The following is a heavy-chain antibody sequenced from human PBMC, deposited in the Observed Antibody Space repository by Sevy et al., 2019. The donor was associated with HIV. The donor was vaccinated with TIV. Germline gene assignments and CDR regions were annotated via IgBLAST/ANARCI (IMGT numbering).Heavy chain of an antibody. D-gene: IGHD3-22*01. V-gene: IGHV3-33*08. CDR2: LWNEGSNK. Sequence: GGSLRLSCAASGFTFNKYGMHWVRQAPGKGLEWVAGLWNEGSNKNYADSVKGRLTISRDNSKNTLYLEMNSLRPEDTAVYYCAKGDSSGYYQGGIDYWGQGTLVTVSS. CDR3: AKGDSSGYYQGGIDY. J-gene: IGHJ4*02. CDR1: GFTFNKYG.